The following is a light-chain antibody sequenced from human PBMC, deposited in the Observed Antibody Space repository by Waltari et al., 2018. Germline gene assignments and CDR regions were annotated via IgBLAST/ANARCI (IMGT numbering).Light chain of an antibody. CDR2: DVS. Sequence: QSALTQPASVSGSPGQSITISCTGTSSDVVAYNYVSWYQQHPGKAPKIMIYDVSNRPSGVSNRFSGSKSGNTASLTISGLQAEDEADYYCSSYRRSNTLVFGGGTKVTVL. J-gene: IGLJ2*01. CDR3: SSYRRSNTLV. V-gene: IGLV2-14*03. CDR1: SSDVVAYNY.